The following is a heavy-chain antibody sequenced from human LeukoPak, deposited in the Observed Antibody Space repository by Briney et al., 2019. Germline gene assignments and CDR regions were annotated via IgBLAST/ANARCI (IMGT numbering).Heavy chain of an antibody. V-gene: IGHV5-51*01. CDR2: IYPGDSDT. J-gene: IGHJ4*02. CDR3: ARHSNYCDSSGQFDY. CDR1: GYSFTSYW. Sequence: GESLKISCKGSGYSFTSYWIGWVRQMPGKGLEWMGIIYPGDSDTRYSPSFQGQVTISADKSISTAYLQWSSLKASDTAMYYCARHSNYCDSSGQFDYWGQGTLVTVSS. D-gene: IGHD3-22*01.